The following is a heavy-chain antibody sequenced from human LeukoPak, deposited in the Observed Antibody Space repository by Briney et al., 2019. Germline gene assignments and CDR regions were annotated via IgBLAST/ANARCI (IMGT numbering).Heavy chain of an antibody. V-gene: IGHV6-1*01. CDR2: TYYRSKWYN. Sequence: LQTLSLTCAISGDSVSSNSAAWNWIRQSPSRGLEWLGRTYYRSKWYNDYAVSVKSRITINPDTSKNQFSLQLNSVTPEDTAVYYCARDRGDSSSWYAPVGAFDIWGQGTMVTVSS. J-gene: IGHJ3*02. D-gene: IGHD6-13*01. CDR3: ARDRGDSSSWYAPVGAFDI. CDR1: GDSVSSNSAA.